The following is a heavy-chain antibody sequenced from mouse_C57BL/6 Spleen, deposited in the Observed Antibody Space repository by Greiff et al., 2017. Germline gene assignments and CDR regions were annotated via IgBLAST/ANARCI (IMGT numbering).Heavy chain of an antibody. CDR1: GFTFSSYA. CDR2: ISDGGSYT. D-gene: IGHD2-13*01. Sequence: EVKLVESGGGLVKPGGSLKLSCAASGFTFSSYAMSWVRQTPEKRLEWVATISDGGSYTYYPDNVKGRFTISRDNAKNNLYLQMSHLKSEDTAMYYCAREEGDSGGFAYWGQGTLVTVSA. V-gene: IGHV5-4*01. J-gene: IGHJ3*01. CDR3: AREEGDSGGFAY.